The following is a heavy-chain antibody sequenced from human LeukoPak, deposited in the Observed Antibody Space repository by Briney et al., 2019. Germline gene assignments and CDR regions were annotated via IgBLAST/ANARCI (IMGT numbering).Heavy chain of an antibody. D-gene: IGHD3-10*01. V-gene: IGHV4-4*02. CDR1: GGSISSSNW. J-gene: IGHJ5*02. CDR3: AKAMVRGVNWFDP. Sequence: PSGTLSLTCAVSGGSISSSNWWCWVRQPPGKGLEWIGGIYHSGSTNYNPSLKSRVTISVDKSKNQFSLKLSSVTAADTAVYYCAKAMVRGVNWFDPWGQRTLVTVPS. CDR2: IYHSGST.